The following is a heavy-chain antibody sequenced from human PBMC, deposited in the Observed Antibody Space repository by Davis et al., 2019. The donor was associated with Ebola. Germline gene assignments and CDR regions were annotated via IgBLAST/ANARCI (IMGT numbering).Heavy chain of an antibody. V-gene: IGHV3-30*04. CDR1: GFTFSSYA. Sequence: PGGSLRPSCAAPGFTFSSYAMHWVRQAPGKGPEWVAVISFDGSNKNYADSVKGRFTISRDNSKNPLFLQMNSLRAEDTAVYYCFVGAIVYWGQGTLVTVSS. CDR2: ISFDGSNK. J-gene: IGHJ4*02. D-gene: IGHD1-26*01. CDR3: FVGAIVY.